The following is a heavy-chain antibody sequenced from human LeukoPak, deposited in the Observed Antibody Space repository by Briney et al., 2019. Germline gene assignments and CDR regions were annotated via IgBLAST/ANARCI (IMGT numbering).Heavy chain of an antibody. V-gene: IGHV3-74*01. CDR1: GFSFSITW. J-gene: IGHJ6*03. CDR2: IRSDGSDA. D-gene: IGHD2-2*01. Sequence: GGSLRLSCAASGFSFSITWMHWVRQVPGKGLVWVSRIRSDGSDARYAESVKGRFTISRDNAKNSLYLQMNSLRAEDTAVYYCARLKAVVVPAATHYYYYYYMDVWGKGTTVTVSS. CDR3: ARLKAVVVPAATHYYYYYYMDV.